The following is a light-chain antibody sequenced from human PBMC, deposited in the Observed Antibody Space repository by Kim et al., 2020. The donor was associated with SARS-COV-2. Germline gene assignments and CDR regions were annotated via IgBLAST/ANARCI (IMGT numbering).Light chain of an antibody. Sequence: EIVLTQSPGTLSLSPGERATLSCRASQSVTSSYLAWFQQKPGQAPRLLMYGASSRATGIPDRFSGSGSGTDFTLTISRLEPEDFAVYYCQQYGRSLTFGGGTKVDIK. CDR3: QQYGRSLT. V-gene: IGKV3-20*01. J-gene: IGKJ4*01. CDR1: QSVTSSY. CDR2: GAS.